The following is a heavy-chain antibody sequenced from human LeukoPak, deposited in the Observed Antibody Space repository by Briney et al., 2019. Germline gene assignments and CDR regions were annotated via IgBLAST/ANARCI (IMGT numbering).Heavy chain of an antibody. Sequence: SETLSLTCTVSGGSISSGDYYWSWIRQPPGKGLEWIGYIYYSGSTYYNPSLKSRVTISVDTSKNQFSLKLSSVTAADTAVYYCARVPKDFWSGFDYWGQGTLVTVSS. J-gene: IGHJ4*02. CDR1: GGSISSGDYY. CDR2: IYYSGST. V-gene: IGHV4-30-4*08. D-gene: IGHD3-3*01. CDR3: ARVPKDFWSGFDY.